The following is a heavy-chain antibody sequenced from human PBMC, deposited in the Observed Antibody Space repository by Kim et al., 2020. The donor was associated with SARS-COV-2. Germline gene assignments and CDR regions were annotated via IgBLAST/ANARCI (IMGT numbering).Heavy chain of an antibody. V-gene: IGHV4-59*01. Sequence: SETLSLTCTVSGGSISSYYWSWIRQPPGKGLEWIGYIYYSGSTNYNPSLKSRVTISVDTSKNQFSLKLSSVTAADTAVYYCARGWGATQSYSSGPPAFDYWGQGPLVPVSS. CDR3: ARGWGATQSYSSGPPAFDY. CDR1: GGSISSYY. D-gene: IGHD6-19*01. CDR2: IYYSGST. J-gene: IGHJ4*02.